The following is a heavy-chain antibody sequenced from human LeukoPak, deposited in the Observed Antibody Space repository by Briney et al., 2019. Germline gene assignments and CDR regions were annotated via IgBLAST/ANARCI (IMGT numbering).Heavy chain of an antibody. Sequence: SETLSLTCTVSGGSISSSSYYWGWIRQPPGKGLEWIGSMYYSGSTYYNPSLKSRDTISVDTSKNQFSLKLSSVTAADTAVYYCARSISVFGGSDYWGQGTLVTVSS. J-gene: IGHJ4*02. D-gene: IGHD2-15*01. CDR1: GGSISSSSYY. CDR2: MYYSGST. CDR3: ARSISVFGGSDY. V-gene: IGHV4-39*01.